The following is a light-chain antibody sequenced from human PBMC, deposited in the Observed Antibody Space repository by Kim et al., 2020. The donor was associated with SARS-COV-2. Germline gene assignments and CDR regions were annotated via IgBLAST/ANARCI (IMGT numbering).Light chain of an antibody. CDR3: CSYAGSTTWV. V-gene: IGLV2-23*02. CDR2: EVN. CDR1: ISDVGTYNL. J-gene: IGLJ2*01. Sequence: GQSITISCSGTISDVGTYNLVSWYQHHPGKAPKLMIHEVNKRPSEISNRFSGSKSGDTASLTISGLQADDEADYYCCSYAGSTTWVFGGGTQLTVL.